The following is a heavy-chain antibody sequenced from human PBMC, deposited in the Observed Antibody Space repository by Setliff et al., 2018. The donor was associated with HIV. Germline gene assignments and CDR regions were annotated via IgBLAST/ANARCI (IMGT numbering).Heavy chain of an antibody. V-gene: IGHV4-39*07. D-gene: IGHD3-16*01. CDR2: IDYSGNT. CDR1: GGSIGSTDYY. CDR3: ASGGVDFVWGSYSPVPI. J-gene: IGHJ3*02. Sequence: ETLSLTCTVSGGSIGSTDYYWGWIRQPPGKGLEWIGTIDYSGNTYYNPSLKSRVTISVDTSKNQFSLKLSSVTAAGTAVYYCASGGVDFVWGSYSPVPIWGQGTMVTVSS.